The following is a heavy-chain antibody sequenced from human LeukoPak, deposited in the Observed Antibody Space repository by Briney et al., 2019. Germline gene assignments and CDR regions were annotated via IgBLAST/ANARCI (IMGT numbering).Heavy chain of an antibody. D-gene: IGHD3-10*01. CDR2: ISSSSSYI. Sequence: GGSLRLSCAASGFTFSSYSMNWVRQAPGKGLEWVSSISSSSSYIYYADSVEGRFTISRDNAKNSLYLQMNSLRAEDTAVYYCARAPFDYGSGRYWGQGTLVTVSS. V-gene: IGHV3-21*01. CDR3: ARAPFDYGSGRY. J-gene: IGHJ4*02. CDR1: GFTFSSYS.